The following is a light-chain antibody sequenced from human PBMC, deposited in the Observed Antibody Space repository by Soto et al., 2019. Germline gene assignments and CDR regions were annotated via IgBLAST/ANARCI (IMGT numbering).Light chain of an antibody. CDR2: WAS. J-gene: IGKJ1*01. V-gene: IGKV4-1*01. CDR3: QQHFTTPWT. CDR1: QTVLYSSNNKNY. Sequence: DIVMTQSPDSLAVSLGERATINCKSSQTVLYSSNNKNYLVWYQQKPGQPPKLLIYWASTRESGVPDRFSGSGSGTDFTLTISSLQAEDVAVYYCQQHFTTPWTFGQGNKVEIK.